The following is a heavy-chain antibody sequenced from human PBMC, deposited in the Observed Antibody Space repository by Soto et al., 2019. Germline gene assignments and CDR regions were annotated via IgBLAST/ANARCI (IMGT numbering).Heavy chain of an antibody. V-gene: IGHV1-3*01. D-gene: IGHD2-2*01. Sequence: QVQLVQSGAEVKKPGASVKVSCKASGYTFSSYAVQWVRQAPGQSLEWIGWIHAGNGDTKYSQKFHGRVTLTRYTAANTASRDLSCLRSEYTAVYYGARVPRYTSDIVEVPAVIFDDWCVPWGQGTLVTVSS. CDR3: ARVPRYTSDIVEVPAVIFDDWCVP. J-gene: IGHJ5*02. CDR1: GYTFSSYA. CDR2: IHAGNGDT.